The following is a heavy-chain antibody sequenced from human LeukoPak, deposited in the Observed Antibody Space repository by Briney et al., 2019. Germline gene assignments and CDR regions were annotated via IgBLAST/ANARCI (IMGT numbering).Heavy chain of an antibody. CDR1: GFTFSRFT. D-gene: IGHD1-26*01. Sequence: PGGSLRLSCAASGFTFSRFTMNWVRQAPGKGLEWVSGISGSDSSTYYADFVKGRFIISRDNSKNTLYLQMNSLRADDTAVYYCARSGSHDYWGQGTLVTVSS. CDR3: ARSGSHDY. CDR2: ISGSDSST. V-gene: IGHV3-23*01. J-gene: IGHJ4*02.